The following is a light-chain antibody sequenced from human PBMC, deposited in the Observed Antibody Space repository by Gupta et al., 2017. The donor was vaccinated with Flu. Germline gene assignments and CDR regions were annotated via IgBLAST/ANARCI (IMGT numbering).Light chain of an antibody. J-gene: IGKJ2*01. CDR1: QSINSW. CDR2: RAS. CDR3: QQYNSYSYN. Sequence: DIQMTQSPSTLSASVGDRVTITCRASQSINSWLAWYQQKPGKPPKLMIYRASVLESGVPSRFSGSGSGTEFTLTISSLQPDDFATYYCQQYNSYSYNFGQGTKLEIK. V-gene: IGKV1-5*03.